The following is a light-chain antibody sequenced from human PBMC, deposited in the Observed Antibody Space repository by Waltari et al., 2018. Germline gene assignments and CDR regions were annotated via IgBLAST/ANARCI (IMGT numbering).Light chain of an antibody. J-gene: IGLJ2*01. Sequence: QSALTQPASVSGSPGQSITISCTGRSSDVGRHDSVSRYQDHPGQAPKVIIFDVNNRPSGVSDRFSASKSGNTASLTISGLQAEDEATYYCSSQSIDDVLIFGGGTKLTVL. CDR2: DVN. CDR3: SSQSIDDVLI. V-gene: IGLV2-14*03. CDR1: SSDVGRHDS.